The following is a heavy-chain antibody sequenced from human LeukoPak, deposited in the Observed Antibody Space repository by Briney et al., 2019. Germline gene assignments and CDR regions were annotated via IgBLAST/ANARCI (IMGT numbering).Heavy chain of an antibody. D-gene: IGHD6-19*01. Sequence: LETLSLTCAVYGGSFSGYYWSWIRQPPGKGLEWIGEINHSGSTNYNPSLKSRVTISVDTSKNQFSLKLGSVTAADTAVYYCAGEGYCSGWYYGSWFDPWGQGTLVTVSS. CDR1: GGSFSGYY. V-gene: IGHV4-34*01. J-gene: IGHJ5*02. CDR3: AGEGYCSGWYYGSWFDP. CDR2: INHSGST.